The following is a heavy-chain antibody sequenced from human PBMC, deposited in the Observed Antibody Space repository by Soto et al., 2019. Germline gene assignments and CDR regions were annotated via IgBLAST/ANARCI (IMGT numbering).Heavy chain of an antibody. CDR2: IYPGDSDT. J-gene: IGHJ4*02. Sequence: LGESLKISCKGSGYSFTSYWIGWVRQMPGKGLEWMGIIYPGDSDTRYSPSFQGQVTISADKSISTAYLQWSSLKASDTAMYYCARQGLDGYNAYYFDYWGQGTLVTVSS. CDR1: GYSFTSYW. CDR3: ARQGLDGYNAYYFDY. D-gene: IGHD5-12*01. V-gene: IGHV5-51*01.